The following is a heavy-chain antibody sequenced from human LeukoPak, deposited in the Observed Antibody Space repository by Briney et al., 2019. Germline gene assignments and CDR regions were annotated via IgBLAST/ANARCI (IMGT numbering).Heavy chain of an antibody. CDR3: ARSRQRDIVVVPAATSSYYYYYYMDV. CDR2: IIPIFGTA. CDR1: GGTFSSYA. J-gene: IGHJ6*03. D-gene: IGHD2-2*01. Sequence: SVKVSCKASGGTFSSYAISWVRQAPGQGLEWMGGIIPIFGTANYAQKFQGRVTITADESTSTAYVELSSLRSEDTAVYYCARSRQRDIVVVPAATSSYYYYYYMDVWGKGTTVTVFS. V-gene: IGHV1-69*13.